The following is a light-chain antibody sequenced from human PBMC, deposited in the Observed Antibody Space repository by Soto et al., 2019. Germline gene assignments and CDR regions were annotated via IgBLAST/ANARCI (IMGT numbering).Light chain of an antibody. CDR2: GNS. CDR3: QSYDSRLSAVV. V-gene: IGLV1-40*01. CDR1: SSNIGAGYD. Sequence: QSVLTQPPSVSGAPGQRVTISCTGSSSNIGAGYDVHWYQQLPGTAPKLLIYGNSNRPSGVPDRFSGSKSGTSASLAITGLQAEDGTDYYCQSYDSRLSAVVFGGGTQLTVL. J-gene: IGLJ2*01.